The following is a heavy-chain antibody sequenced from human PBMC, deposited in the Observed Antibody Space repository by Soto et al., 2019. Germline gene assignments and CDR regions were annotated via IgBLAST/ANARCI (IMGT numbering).Heavy chain of an antibody. D-gene: IGHD2-15*01. V-gene: IGHV3-15*01. Sequence: EVQLVESGGGLVQPGGSLRLSCAASGFPFSKAWMSWVRQVPGKGLEWVGRIKSKADGETTDYAEPVKGRFTISSDDSSNTLYLQMNSLKTEDTAVYYCTKVLGYCSGGNCFTFDYWGQGAVVTVSS. J-gene: IGHJ4*02. CDR1: GFPFSKAW. CDR2: IKSKADGETT. CDR3: TKVLGYCSGGNCFTFDY.